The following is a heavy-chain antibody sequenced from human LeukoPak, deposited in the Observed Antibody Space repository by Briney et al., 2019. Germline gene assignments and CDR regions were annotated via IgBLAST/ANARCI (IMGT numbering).Heavy chain of an antibody. J-gene: IGHJ5*02. V-gene: IGHV4-61*02. D-gene: IGHD2-2*01. CDR2: IYGSGST. CDR1: GGSITSGNFY. CDR3: ARGWGSTSSNYFDP. Sequence: SKTLSLTCTVSGGSITSGNFYWSWIRQPAGKGLDWIGRIYGSGSTNYSPSLRSRVTISIDTSKNQFSLKLNSVTAADTAVYYCARGWGSTSSNYFDPWGLGTLVTVSS.